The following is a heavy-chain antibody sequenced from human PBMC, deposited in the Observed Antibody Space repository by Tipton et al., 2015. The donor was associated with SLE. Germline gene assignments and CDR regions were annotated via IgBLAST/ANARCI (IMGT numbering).Heavy chain of an antibody. D-gene: IGHD4/OR15-4a*01. CDR1: GGSISSGGYY. J-gene: IGHJ4*02. V-gene: IGHV4-31*03. Sequence: TLSLTCTVSGGSISSGGYYWSWIRQHPGKGLEWIGYIYYSGSTRYNSSLKSRVTMSLDTSKNQFSLKVTSVTAADTAVYYCARGVGANSAAADYWGQGTLVTVSS. CDR2: IYYSGST. CDR3: ARGVGANSAAADY.